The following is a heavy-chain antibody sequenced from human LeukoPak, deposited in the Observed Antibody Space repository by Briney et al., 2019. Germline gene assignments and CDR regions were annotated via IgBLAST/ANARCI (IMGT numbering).Heavy chain of an antibody. D-gene: IGHD3-3*01. CDR1: GYTFTSYY. J-gene: IGHJ3*02. CDR3: ARDMIFGVLGDAFDI. CDR2: INPNSGGT. Sequence: GASVKVSCKASGYTFTSYYMHWVRQAPGQGLEWMGWINPNSGGTNYAQKFQGRVTMTRDTSISTAYMELSRLRSDDTAVYYCARDMIFGVLGDAFDIWGQGTMVTVSS. V-gene: IGHV1-2*02.